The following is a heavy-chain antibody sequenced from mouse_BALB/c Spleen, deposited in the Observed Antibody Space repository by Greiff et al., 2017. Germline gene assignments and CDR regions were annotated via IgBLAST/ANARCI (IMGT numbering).Heavy chain of an antibody. CDR2: ISSGGSYT. Sequence: EVHLVESGGGLVKPGGSLKLSCAASGFTFSSYAMSWVRQSPEKRLEWVAEISSGGSYTYYPDTVTGRFTISRDNAKNTLYLEMSSLRSEDTAMYYCARYGNYGFDYWGQGTTLTVSS. D-gene: IGHD2-1*01. V-gene: IGHV5-9-4*01. CDR1: GFTFSSYA. J-gene: IGHJ2*01. CDR3: ARYGNYGFDY.